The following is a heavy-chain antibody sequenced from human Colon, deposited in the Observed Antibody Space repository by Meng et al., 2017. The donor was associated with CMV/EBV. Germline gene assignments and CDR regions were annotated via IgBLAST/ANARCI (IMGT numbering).Heavy chain of an antibody. D-gene: IGHD3-16*02. J-gene: IGHJ4*02. CDR1: DFSLDNYA. CDR3: VKGSTPGGGYLAF. CDR2: CRFDGQSK. Sequence: GESLKILCAASDFSLDNYAMFWVRQAPGKGLEWVAFCRFDGQSKYAELVKGRFTISRDNSRNTVFLQTNRLRVEDTAVYYCVKGSTPGGGYLAFWGQGTRVTVSS. V-gene: IGHV3-30*02.